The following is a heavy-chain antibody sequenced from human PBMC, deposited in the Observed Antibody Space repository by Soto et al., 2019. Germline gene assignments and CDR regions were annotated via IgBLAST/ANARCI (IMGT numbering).Heavy chain of an antibody. D-gene: IGHD2-8*01. CDR2: IYYDGRT. Sequence: SETLSLTYTVSGGSISSSGYYWGWIRQPPGKGLEWVGSIYYDGRTYYNASLKSRVTISVDTSKNQFSLKVNSVTVADTAVYYCARRSHTNWPAYWGHGTQVTVSS. J-gene: IGHJ4*01. CDR1: GGSISSSGYY. CDR3: ARRSHTNWPAY. V-gene: IGHV4-39*01.